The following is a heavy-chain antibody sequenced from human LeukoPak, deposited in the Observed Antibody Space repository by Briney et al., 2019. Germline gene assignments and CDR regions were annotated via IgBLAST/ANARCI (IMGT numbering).Heavy chain of an antibody. D-gene: IGHD5-18*01. V-gene: IGHV3-48*04. CDR1: GFTFSSYS. Sequence: GGSLRLSCAASGFTFSSYSMNWVRQAPGKGLEWVSYISSSSSTIYYADSVKGRFTISRDNAKNSLYLQMNSLRAEDTAVYYCARDTHSYDDYWGQGTLVTVSS. CDR2: ISSSSSTI. CDR3: ARDTHSYDDY. J-gene: IGHJ4*02.